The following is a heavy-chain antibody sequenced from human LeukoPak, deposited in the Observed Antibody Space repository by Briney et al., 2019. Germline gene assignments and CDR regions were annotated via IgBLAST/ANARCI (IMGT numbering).Heavy chain of an antibody. J-gene: IGHJ6*02. CDR1: GGSFSGYY. Sequence: SETLSLTCAVYGGSFSGYYWSWFRQPPGKGLDWIGEINHSGSTNYNPSLKSRVTISVDTSKNQFSLKLSSVTAADTAVYYCARANPRKYCSGGSCSKVYYYYYGMDVWGQGTTVTVSS. CDR2: INHSGST. D-gene: IGHD2-15*01. V-gene: IGHV4-34*01. CDR3: ARANPRKYCSGGSCSKVYYYYYGMDV.